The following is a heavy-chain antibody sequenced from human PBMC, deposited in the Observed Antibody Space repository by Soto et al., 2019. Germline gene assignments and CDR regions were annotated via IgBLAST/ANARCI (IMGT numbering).Heavy chain of an antibody. Sequence: GSLRLSCAASGFTFSSYWMSWVRQAPGKGLEWVANIKQDGSEKYYVDSVKGRFTISRDNAKNSLYLQMNSLRAEDTAVYYCARRHPVAADVPPDYWGQGTLVTVSS. CDR3: ARRHPVAADVPPDY. D-gene: IGHD2-15*01. CDR2: IKQDGSEK. CDR1: GFTFSSYW. J-gene: IGHJ4*02. V-gene: IGHV3-7*01.